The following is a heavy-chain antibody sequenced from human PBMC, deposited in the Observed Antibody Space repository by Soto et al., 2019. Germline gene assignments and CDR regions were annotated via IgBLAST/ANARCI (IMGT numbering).Heavy chain of an antibody. CDR1: GGSISSYY. V-gene: IGHV4-59*01. D-gene: IGHD6-19*01. CDR3: ARLAVDGIYYYYGMDV. J-gene: IGHJ6*02. Sequence: LSLTCTVSGGSISSYYWSWIRQPPGKGLEWIGYIYYSGSTNYNPSLKSRVTISVDTSKNQFSLKLSSVTAADTAVYYCARLAVDGIYYYYGMDVWGQGTTVTVSS. CDR2: IYYSGST.